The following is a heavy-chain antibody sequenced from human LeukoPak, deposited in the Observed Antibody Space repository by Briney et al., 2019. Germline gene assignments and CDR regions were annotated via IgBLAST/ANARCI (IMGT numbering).Heavy chain of an antibody. V-gene: IGHV3-74*01. J-gene: IGHJ4*02. CDR3: ARDWSYALDY. CDR2: INTDGTVT. Sequence: PGGSLRLSCAASGFTFSKYWMLWVRQAPGKGVESVSRINTDGTVTTYADSVRGRFTVSRDNADNTMFLQMNSVRDEDTAVYYCARDWSYALDYWGQGTLVTVSS. CDR1: GFTFSKYW. D-gene: IGHD2-2*01.